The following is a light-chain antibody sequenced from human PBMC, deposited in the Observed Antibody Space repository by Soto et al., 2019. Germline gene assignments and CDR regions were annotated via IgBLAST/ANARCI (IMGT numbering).Light chain of an antibody. CDR1: QGISSY. V-gene: IGKV1-9*01. CDR3: QQLNSYS. Sequence: IQLTQSPSSLSASVGDRVTITCRASQGISSYLAWYQQKPGKAPKLLIYAASALRSGVPSSFSGSGSGTDFTLTISSLHPEDFATYYCQQLNSYSFGQGTRLEIK. J-gene: IGKJ5*01. CDR2: AAS.